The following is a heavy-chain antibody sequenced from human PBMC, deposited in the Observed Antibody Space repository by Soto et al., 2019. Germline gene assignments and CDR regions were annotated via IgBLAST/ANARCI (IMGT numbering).Heavy chain of an antibody. V-gene: IGHV4-59*01. CDR3: ARDLATDWFDP. D-gene: IGHD5-12*01. CDR1: GGSISSYY. J-gene: IGHJ5*02. CDR2: IYYSGST. Sequence: PSETLSLTCTVSGGSISSYYWSWIRQPPGKGLEWIGYIYYSGSTNYNPSLKSRVTISVDTSKNQFSPKLSSVTAADTAVYYCARDLATDWFDPWGQGTLVTVSS.